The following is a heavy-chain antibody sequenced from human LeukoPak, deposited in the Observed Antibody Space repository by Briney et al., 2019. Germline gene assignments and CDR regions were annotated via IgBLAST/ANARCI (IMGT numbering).Heavy chain of an antibody. CDR1: GGSISSGSYY. J-gene: IGHJ6*03. CDR3: AREVFDDFWSGYYHYYMDV. V-gene: IGHV4-61*02. CDR2: IYTSGST. Sequence: PSQTLSLTCTVSGGSISSGSYYWSWIRQPAGKGLEWIGRIYTSGSTNYNPSLKSRVTISVDTSKNQFSLKLSSVTAADTAVYYCAREVFDDFWSGYYHYYMDVWGKGTTVTVSS. D-gene: IGHD3-3*01.